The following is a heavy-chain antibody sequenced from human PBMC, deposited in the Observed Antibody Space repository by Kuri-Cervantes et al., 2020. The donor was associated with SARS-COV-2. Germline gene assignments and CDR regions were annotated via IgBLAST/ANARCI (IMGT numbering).Heavy chain of an antibody. J-gene: IGHJ4*02. Sequence: GGSLRLSCAACGFTFSNYGMHWVRQAPGKGLEWVAVIWYDGSNKYYADSVKGRFTISRDNSKNTLYLQMNSLRAEDTAVYYCARDYIAARPGLDYWGQGTLVTVSS. CDR1: GFTFSNYG. CDR2: IWYDGSNK. CDR3: ARDYIAARPGLDY. D-gene: IGHD6-6*01. V-gene: IGHV3-33*08.